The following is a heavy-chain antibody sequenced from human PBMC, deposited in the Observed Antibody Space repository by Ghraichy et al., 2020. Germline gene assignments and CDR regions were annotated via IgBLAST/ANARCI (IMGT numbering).Heavy chain of an antibody. V-gene: IGHV4-59*01. Sequence: SETLSLTCTVSGGSISSYYWSWIRQPPGKGLEWIGYIYYSGSTNYNPSLKSRVTISVDTSKNQFSLKLSSVTAADTAVYYCARERGYSSSWWEGRFYYYYYGMDVWGQGTTVTVSS. CDR1: GGSISSYY. CDR3: ARERGYSSSWWEGRFYYYYYGMDV. CDR2: IYYSGST. J-gene: IGHJ6*02. D-gene: IGHD6-13*01.